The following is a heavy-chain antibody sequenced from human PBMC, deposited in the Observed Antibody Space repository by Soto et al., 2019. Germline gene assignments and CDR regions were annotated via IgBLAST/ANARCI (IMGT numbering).Heavy chain of an antibody. D-gene: IGHD5-18*01. CDR3: ARLRANTAMVFGGWFDP. CDR2: ISSSSSYI. CDR1: GFTFSSYS. J-gene: IGHJ5*02. Sequence: SGGSLRLSCAASGFTFSSYSMNWVRQAPGKGLEWVSSISSSSSYIYYADSVKGRFTISRDNAKNSLYLQMNSLRAEDTAVYYCARLRANTAMVFGGWFDPWGQGTLVTVSS. V-gene: IGHV3-21*01.